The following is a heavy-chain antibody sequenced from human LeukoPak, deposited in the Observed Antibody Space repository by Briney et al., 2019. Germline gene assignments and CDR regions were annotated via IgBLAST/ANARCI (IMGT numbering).Heavy chain of an antibody. Sequence: GGSLRLSCAASGFTVSSNYMSWVRQAPGKGLEWVSVIYSGGSTYYADSVKGRFTISRDNSKNTLYLQMNSLRAEDTAVYYCARSSGFESGFDIWGQGTMVTVSS. CDR2: IYSGGST. V-gene: IGHV3-66*01. D-gene: IGHD3-22*01. CDR1: GFTVSSNY. CDR3: ARSSGFESGFDI. J-gene: IGHJ3*02.